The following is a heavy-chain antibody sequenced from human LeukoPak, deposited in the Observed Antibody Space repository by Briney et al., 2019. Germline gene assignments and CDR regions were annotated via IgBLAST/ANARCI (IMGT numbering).Heavy chain of an antibody. D-gene: IGHD2-2*01. Sequence: PSETLSLTCAVYGGSFSGYYWSWIRQPPGKGLEWIGEINHSGSTNYNPSLKSRVTISVDTSKNQFSLKLSSVTAADTAVYYCARETEVVPAAIGMVPGGYFDYWGQGTLVTVSS. CDR2: INHSGST. CDR3: ARETEVVPAAIGMVPGGYFDY. CDR1: GGSFSGYY. V-gene: IGHV4-34*01. J-gene: IGHJ4*02.